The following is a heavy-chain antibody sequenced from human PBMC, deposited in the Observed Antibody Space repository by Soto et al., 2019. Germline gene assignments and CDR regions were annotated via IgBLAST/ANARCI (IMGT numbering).Heavy chain of an antibody. D-gene: IGHD6-13*01. J-gene: IGHJ4*02. V-gene: IGHV3-30-3*01. Sequence: QVHLVESGGGVVQPGRSLRLSCAASGFTFSTYAMHWVRQAPGKGLEWVAFMSNDGSNTYYADSVKGRFTISRDNSKNTLYLQMNSLSPEDTAVYYCARELISSTSPVEFDSWGQGTLVTVSS. CDR3: ARELISSTSPVEFDS. CDR1: GFTFSTYA. CDR2: MSNDGSNT.